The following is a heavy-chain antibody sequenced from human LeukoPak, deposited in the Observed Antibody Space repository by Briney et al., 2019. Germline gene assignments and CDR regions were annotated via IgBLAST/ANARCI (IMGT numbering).Heavy chain of an antibody. CDR2: ISGSGGST. CDR1: GFTFSSYA. V-gene: IGHV3-23*01. J-gene: IGHJ4*02. CDR3: AKDCVGCYDISGYYWGVFDY. D-gene: IGHD3-22*01. Sequence: TGGSLRLSCAASGFTFSSYAMSWVRQAPGKGLEWVSAISGSGGSTYYADSVKGRFTTSRDNSKNTLYLQMNSLRAEDTAVYYCAKDCVGCYDISGYYWGVFDYWGGGAMLSVSS.